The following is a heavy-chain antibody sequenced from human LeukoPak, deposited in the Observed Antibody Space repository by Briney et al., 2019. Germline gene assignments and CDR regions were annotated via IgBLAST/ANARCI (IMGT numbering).Heavy chain of an antibody. CDR2: IRHDGSNK. J-gene: IGHJ4*02. CDR3: ARDLGQPGRFDY. D-gene: IGHD1-14*01. Sequence: GGSLRLSCAASGLTFSTSGMHWVRQSPGKGLEWVAFIRHDGSNKYYADSVKGRFIISRDNSKNTVYLQMDSLRGEDTAVYYCARDLGQPGRFDYWGQGTLVTVSS. V-gene: IGHV3-30*02. CDR1: GLTFSTSG.